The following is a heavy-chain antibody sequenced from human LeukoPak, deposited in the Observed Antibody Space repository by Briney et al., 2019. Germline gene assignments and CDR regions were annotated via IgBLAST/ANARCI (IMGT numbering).Heavy chain of an antibody. CDR3: ARGYSYGLIFDY. CDR1: GGSISSYY. J-gene: IGHJ4*02. CDR2: IYYSGST. D-gene: IGHD5-18*01. Sequence: SETLSLTCTVSGGSISSYYWSWIRQPPEKGLEWIGYIYYSGSTNYNPSLKSRVTISVDTSKNQFSLKLSSVTAADTAVYYCARGYSYGLIFDYWGQGTLVTVSS. V-gene: IGHV4-59*01.